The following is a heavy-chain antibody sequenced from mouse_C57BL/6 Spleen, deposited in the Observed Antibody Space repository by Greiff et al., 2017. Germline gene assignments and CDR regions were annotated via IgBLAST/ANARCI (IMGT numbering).Heavy chain of an antibody. V-gene: IGHV1-72*01. D-gene: IGHD2-4*01. Sequence: QVQLQQPGAELVKPGASVKLSCKASGYTFTSYWMHWVKQRPGRGLEWIGRIDPNSGGTKYNEKFKSKATLTVDKPSSTAYMQLSSLTSEDSAVYYCARRYDYDVYWFAYWGQGTLVTVSA. CDR3: ARRYDYDVYWFAY. CDR2: IDPNSGGT. J-gene: IGHJ3*01. CDR1: GYTFTSYW.